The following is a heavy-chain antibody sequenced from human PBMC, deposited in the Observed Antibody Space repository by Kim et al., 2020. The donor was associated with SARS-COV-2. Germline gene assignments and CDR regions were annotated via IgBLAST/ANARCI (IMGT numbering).Heavy chain of an antibody. J-gene: IGHJ4*02. CDR2: IYYSGIT. V-gene: IGHV4-39*01. CDR1: GGSISSSSYY. CDR3: ASPGAAADPYYFDY. Sequence: SDTLSLTCTVSGGSISSSSYYWGWIRQPPGKGLEWIGSIYYSGITYYNPSLKSRVTISVDTSKNQFSLKLSSVTAADTAVYYCASPGAAADPYYFDYWGQGTLVTVSS. D-gene: IGHD6-13*01.